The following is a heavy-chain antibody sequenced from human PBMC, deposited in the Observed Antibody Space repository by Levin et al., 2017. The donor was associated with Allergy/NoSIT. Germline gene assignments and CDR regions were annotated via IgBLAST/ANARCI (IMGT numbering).Heavy chain of an antibody. Sequence: PGGSLRLSCAASGFTFSEHYINWVRQAPGKGLEWVSYISGSSSYSDYADSVKGRFTISRDNANDSVFLQMNSLSAEDTAIYYCARGGFPPHRPPTDDHGMDVWGQGTTVTVSS. CDR2: ISGSSSYS. J-gene: IGHJ6*02. CDR3: ARGGFPPHRPPTDDHGMDV. CDR1: GFTFSEHY. D-gene: IGHD3-22*01. V-gene: IGHV3-11*05.